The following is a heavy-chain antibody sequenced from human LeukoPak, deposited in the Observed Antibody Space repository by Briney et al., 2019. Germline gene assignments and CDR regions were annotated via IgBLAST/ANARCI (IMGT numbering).Heavy chain of an antibody. CDR3: ARAGGSTVSHSDY. Sequence: GGSLRLSCAASGFTFSSYSMNWIRQAPGKGLEWVSSISSSTGYIYYADSVKGRFTISKDNAKNSLYLQMNSLRAEDTAVYYCARAGGSTVSHSDYWGQGTPVTVSS. CDR1: GFTFSSYS. CDR2: ISSSTGYI. V-gene: IGHV3-21*01. J-gene: IGHJ4*02. D-gene: IGHD4-17*01.